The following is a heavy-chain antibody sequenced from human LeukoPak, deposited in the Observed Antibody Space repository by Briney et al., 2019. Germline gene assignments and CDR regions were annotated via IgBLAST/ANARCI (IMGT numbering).Heavy chain of an antibody. D-gene: IGHD3-22*01. CDR3: ARNLDSSGYYPLFDY. CDR2: ISAYNGNT. J-gene: IGHJ4*02. CDR1: GYTFTSYG. V-gene: IGHV1-18*01. Sequence: ASVEVSCKASGYTFTSYGISWVRQAPGQGLEWMGWISAYNGNTNYAQKLQGRVTMTTDTSTSTAYMELRSLRSDDTAVYYCARNLDSSGYYPLFDYWGQGTLVTVSS.